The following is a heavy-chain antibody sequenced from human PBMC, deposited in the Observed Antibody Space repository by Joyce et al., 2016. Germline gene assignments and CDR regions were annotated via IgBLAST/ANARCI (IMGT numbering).Heavy chain of an antibody. Sequence: QVLLVQSGATVKRPGSSLRVSCTSSGGAFSTFTVNWVRQAPGQSLEWMGGIIPFVGAAKYAEHFQGRVTLTADLSTRTAYMELSSLTSADTAVYYCARGGTSSDHYFFYTLDVWGPGTTVIVSS. CDR1: GGAFSTFT. V-gene: IGHV1-69*12. D-gene: IGHD1-14*01. J-gene: IGHJ6*02. CDR3: ARGGTSSDHYFFYTLDV. CDR2: IIPFVGAA.